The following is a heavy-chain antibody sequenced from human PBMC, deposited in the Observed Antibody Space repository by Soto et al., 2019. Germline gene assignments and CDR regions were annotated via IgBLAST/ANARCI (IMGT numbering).Heavy chain of an antibody. CDR3: ARDRDWAFDY. Sequence: GGSLRLSCAASGFTFSSYAMTWVRQAPGKGLEWVSGISGSGATTSYADSVKGRFTVSRDNAQNSLFLVMNSLRAEDTAVYYCARDRDWAFDYWGQGTLVTVSS. CDR1: GFTFSSYA. V-gene: IGHV3-23*01. CDR2: ISGSGATT. D-gene: IGHD3-9*01. J-gene: IGHJ4*02.